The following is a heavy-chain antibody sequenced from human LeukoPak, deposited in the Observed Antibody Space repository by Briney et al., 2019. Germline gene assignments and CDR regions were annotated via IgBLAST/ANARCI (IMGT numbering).Heavy chain of an antibody. CDR2: INHSGST. D-gene: IGHD6-6*01. V-gene: IGHV4-34*01. CDR3: ARVPLRVAARPYYIDY. Sequence: SETLSLTCAVYGGSFSGYYWSWIRQPPGKGLEWIGEINHSGSTNYNPSLKSRVTISVDTSKNQFSLKLSSVTAADTAVYYCARVPLRVAARPYYIDYWGQGTLVTVSS. CDR1: GGSFSGYY. J-gene: IGHJ4*02.